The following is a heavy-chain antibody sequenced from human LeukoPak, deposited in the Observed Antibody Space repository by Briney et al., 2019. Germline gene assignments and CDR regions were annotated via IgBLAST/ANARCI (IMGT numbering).Heavy chain of an antibody. V-gene: IGHV3-30*18. CDR1: GNTFSSYG. J-gene: IGHJ6*02. D-gene: IGHD3-3*01. CDR2: ISYDGRNK. CDR3: AKDRGRFPSPWDYYYGMDV. Sequence: GRSLRLSCAASGNTFSSYGMHWVRQAPGKGLEWVAVISYDGRNKYYADSVKGRFTISRDNSKSTLYLQMNSLRAEDTSVYYCAKDRGRFPSPWDYYYGMDVWGQGTTVTVSS.